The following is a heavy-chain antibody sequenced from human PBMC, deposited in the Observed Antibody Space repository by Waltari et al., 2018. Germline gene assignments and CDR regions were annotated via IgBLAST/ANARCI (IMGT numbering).Heavy chain of an antibody. CDR1: GTSISSNKHN. CDR2: IYYDGGT. V-gene: IGHV4-30-4*08. D-gene: IGHD4-17*01. Sequence: QVHLQEMGPGLVKPSQTLSLPCAVSGTSISSNKHNWNWISQPPGKGLEWIGSIYYDGGTKYTPSLESRVTISIDTSKNQFSLKLSSVTAADTAVYFCARWDQDYFSFFFDYWGRGTLVTVSS. CDR3: ARWDQDYFSFFFDY. J-gene: IGHJ4*02.